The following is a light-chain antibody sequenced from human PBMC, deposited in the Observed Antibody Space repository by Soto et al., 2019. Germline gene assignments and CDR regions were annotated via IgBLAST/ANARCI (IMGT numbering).Light chain of an antibody. Sequence: QSALTQPASVSGSPGQSIAISCAGISRDVGDYKYVSWYQHHPGKVPKLVIFEVSNRPSGVSNRFSGSESGNTASLTISRHQAEDEDDYYCSSYINTNTLVFGGGTKLTVL. CDR1: SRDVGDYKY. J-gene: IGLJ2*01. V-gene: IGLV2-14*01. CDR3: SSYINTNTLV. CDR2: EVS.